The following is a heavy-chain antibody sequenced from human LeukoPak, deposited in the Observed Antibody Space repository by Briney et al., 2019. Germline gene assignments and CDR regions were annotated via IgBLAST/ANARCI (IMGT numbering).Heavy chain of an antibody. D-gene: IGHD1-26*01. CDR3: VKDPSGNYFYFDY. V-gene: IGHV3-64D*09. CDR1: GFTFSSFA. J-gene: IGHJ4*02. CDR2: ISSDGGRT. Sequence: GGSLRPSCSASGFTFSSFAMFWVRQAPGKGLEYVSGISSDGGRTNYADSLKARFTISRDNSKVTLYLQMTSLRPEDTAIYYCVKDPSGNYFYFDYWGQGTLVTVSS.